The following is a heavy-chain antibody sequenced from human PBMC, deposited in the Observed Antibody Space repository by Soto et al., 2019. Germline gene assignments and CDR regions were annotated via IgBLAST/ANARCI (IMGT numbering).Heavy chain of an antibody. J-gene: IGHJ5*02. V-gene: IGHV1-18*04. Sequence: ASVKVSCKASGYTFTSYGISWVRQAPGQGLEWMGWISAYNGNTNYAQKLQGRVTMTTDTSTSTAYMELRSLRSDDTAVYYCARALGGQYKWNYYGPFDPWGQGTLGTVS. D-gene: IGHD1-7*01. CDR2: ISAYNGNT. CDR3: ARALGGQYKWNYYGPFDP. CDR1: GYTFTSYG.